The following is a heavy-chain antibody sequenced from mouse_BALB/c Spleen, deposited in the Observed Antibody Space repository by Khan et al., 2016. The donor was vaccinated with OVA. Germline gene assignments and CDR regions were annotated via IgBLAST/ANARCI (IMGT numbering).Heavy chain of an antibody. D-gene: IGHD2-1*01. CDR2: INTYTGEP. CDR3: ANSNGNYWLTY. Sequence: QIQLVQSGPELKKPGETVKISCKASGYTFTNYGMNWVKQAPGKGLKWMGWINTYTGEPTYADDFKGRFAFSLETSASTAYLQINNLKNEDTATXFCANSNGNYWLTYCGQGTLVTVSA. J-gene: IGHJ3*01. CDR1: GYTFTNYG. V-gene: IGHV9-3-1*01.